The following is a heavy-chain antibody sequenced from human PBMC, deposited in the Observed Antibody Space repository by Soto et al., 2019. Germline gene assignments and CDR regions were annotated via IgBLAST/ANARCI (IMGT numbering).Heavy chain of an antibody. J-gene: IGHJ3*02. D-gene: IGHD2-15*01. CDR2: INHSGST. CDR3: ARGKKGSGGSFAFDI. Sequence: QVQLQQWGAGLLKPSETLSLTCAVYGGSFSGYYWSWIRQPPGKGLEWIGEINHSGSTNYNPSLKSRVTISVDTSKNQFSLKLSSVTAADTAVYYCARGKKGSGGSFAFDIWGQGTKVTVSS. V-gene: IGHV4-34*01. CDR1: GGSFSGYY.